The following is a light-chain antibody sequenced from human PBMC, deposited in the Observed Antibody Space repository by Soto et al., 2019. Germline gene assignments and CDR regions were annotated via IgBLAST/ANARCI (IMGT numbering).Light chain of an antibody. J-gene: IGLJ1*01. CDR1: SSDVGGYDF. CDR2: DVS. Sequence: QSVLTQPRSVSGSPGQSVTISCTGTSSDVGGYDFVSWYQEHPGKAPKVMIYDVSERPSGVPDRFSGSKSGNTASLTISGLQAEDEADYYCCSYAGSNNLYVFGTGTKLTVL. V-gene: IGLV2-11*01. CDR3: CSYAGSNNLYV.